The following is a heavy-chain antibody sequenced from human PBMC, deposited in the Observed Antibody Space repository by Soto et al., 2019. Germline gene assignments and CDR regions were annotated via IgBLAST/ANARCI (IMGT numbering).Heavy chain of an antibody. V-gene: IGHV1-2*02. CDR3: ERGLGLCCGYPIYYCYGIVV. J-gene: IGHJ6*02. CDR1: GYTFTGYY. Sequence: ASVNVSCKASGYTFTGYYMHWVLQAPGQGLEWMGWINPNSGGTNYAQKFQGRVTMTRDTSISTAYMELSRLRSDDTAVYYCERGLGLCCGYPIYYCYGIVVGGQGSTVTV. D-gene: IGHD3-22*01. CDR2: INPNSGGT.